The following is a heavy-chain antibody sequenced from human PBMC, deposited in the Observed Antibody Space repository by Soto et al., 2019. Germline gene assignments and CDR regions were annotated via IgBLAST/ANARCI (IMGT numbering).Heavy chain of an antibody. CDR1: GFTFSSYA. J-gene: IGHJ6*02. CDR2: ISGSGGST. Sequence: GGSLRLSCAASGFTFSSYAMSWVRQAPGKGLEWVSAISGSGGSTYYADSVKGRFTISRDNSKNTLYLQMNSLRAEDMAVYYCAKGYYDILTGYLPTHYYYGMDVWGQGTTVTVSS. V-gene: IGHV3-23*01. D-gene: IGHD3-9*01. CDR3: AKGYYDILTGYLPTHYYYGMDV.